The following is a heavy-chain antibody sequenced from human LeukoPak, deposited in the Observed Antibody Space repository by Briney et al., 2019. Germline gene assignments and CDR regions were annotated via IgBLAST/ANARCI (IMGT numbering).Heavy chain of an antibody. J-gene: IGHJ6*03. V-gene: IGHV1-2*02. CDR2: INPNSGGT. Sequence: YYWGWIRQAPGQGLEWMGWINPNSGGTNYAQKFQGRVTMTRDTSISTAYMELSRLRSDDTAVYYCARGCQYQLLIFLYYYMDVWGKGTTVTISS. CDR1: YY. CDR3: ARGCQYQLLIFLYYYMDV. D-gene: IGHD2-2*01.